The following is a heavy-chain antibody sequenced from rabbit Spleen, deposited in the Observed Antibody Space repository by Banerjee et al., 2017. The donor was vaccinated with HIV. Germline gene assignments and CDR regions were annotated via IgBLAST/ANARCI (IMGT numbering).Heavy chain of an antibody. CDR1: GFSFSSNY. J-gene: IGHJ4*01. CDR3: ARDGAGGSYFAL. Sequence: EESGGDLVKPGASLTLTCTASGFSFSSNYWICWVRQAPGKGPEWIACIYNGDGTTYYASWVNGRFTISRSTSLNTVTLQMTSLTAADTATYFCARDGAGGSYFALWGPGTLVTVS. D-gene: IGHD8-1*01. CDR2: IYNGDGTT. V-gene: IGHV1S47*01.